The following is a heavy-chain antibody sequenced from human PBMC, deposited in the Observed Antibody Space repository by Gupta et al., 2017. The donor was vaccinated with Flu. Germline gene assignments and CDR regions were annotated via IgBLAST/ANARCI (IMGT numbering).Heavy chain of an antibody. V-gene: IGHV1-69*01. D-gene: IGHD2-15*01. Sequence: QVQLVQSGAEVKKPGSSVKVSCKASGVTFSSYVINWVRQAPGQGLEWMGGIIPVFGPTNYAQKFQGRVTITADESTSTAYMELSSLRSEDTAVYYCARKGGGHCSGGTCYSLDYWGQGTLVTVSS. CDR1: GVTFSSYV. CDR3: ARKGGGHCSGGTCYSLDY. CDR2: IIPVFGPT. J-gene: IGHJ4*02.